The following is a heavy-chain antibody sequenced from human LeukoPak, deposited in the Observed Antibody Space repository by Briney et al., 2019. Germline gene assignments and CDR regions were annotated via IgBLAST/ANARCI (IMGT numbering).Heavy chain of an antibody. Sequence: ASVKVSCKASGYTFTSYDINWVRQATGQGLEWMGWMNPNSGNTGYAQKFQGRVTMTRNTSISTAYMELSSLRSEDTAVYYCARGRNFEWEPLAENDYWGQGTLVTVSS. CDR2: MNPNSGNT. D-gene: IGHD1-26*01. V-gene: IGHV1-8*01. CDR3: ARGRNFEWEPLAENDY. CDR1: GYTFTSYD. J-gene: IGHJ4*02.